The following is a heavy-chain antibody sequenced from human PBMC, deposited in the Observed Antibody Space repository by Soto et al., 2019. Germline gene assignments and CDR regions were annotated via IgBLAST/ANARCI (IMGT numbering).Heavy chain of an antibody. V-gene: IGHV3-30*04. CDR2: ISYDGENQ. CDR1: GVSFSHYA. CDR3: VSPHSESSNAFDL. Sequence: GGSLRLACAASGVSFSHYAMHWVRQPPGKGLEWVALISYDGENQYFTDSVRGRFTISRDNSKTAVYLEMNNLRLDDTATYYCVSPHSESSNAFDLWGQGTLVTAPQ. J-gene: IGHJ5*02. D-gene: IGHD3-10*01.